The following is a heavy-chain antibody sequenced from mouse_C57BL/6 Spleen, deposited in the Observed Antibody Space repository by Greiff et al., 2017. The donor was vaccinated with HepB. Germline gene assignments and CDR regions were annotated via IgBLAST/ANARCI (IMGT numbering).Heavy chain of an antibody. CDR2: IYPGSGST. V-gene: IGHV1-55*01. D-gene: IGHD2-4*01. J-gene: IGHJ2*01. Sequence: VQLQQPGAELVKPGASVKMSCKASGYTFTSYWITWVKQRPGQGLEWIGDIYPGSGSTNYNEKFKSKATLTVDTSSSTAYMQLSSLTSEDSAVYYCARSGYDYDGGADYWGQGTTLTVSS. CDR1: GYTFTSYW. CDR3: ARSGYDYDGGADY.